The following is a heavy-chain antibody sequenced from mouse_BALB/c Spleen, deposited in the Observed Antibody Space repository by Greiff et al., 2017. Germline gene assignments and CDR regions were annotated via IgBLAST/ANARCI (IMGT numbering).Heavy chain of an antibody. CDR2: ISYDGSN. Sequence: EVKLQESGPGLVKPSQSLSLTCSVTGYSITSGYYWNWIRQFPGNKLEWMGYISYDGSNNYNPSLKNRISITRDTSKNQFFLKLNSVTTEDTATYYCARKLEYFDVWGAGTTVTVSS. V-gene: IGHV3-6*02. J-gene: IGHJ1*01. CDR3: ARKLEYFDV. CDR1: GYSITSGYY.